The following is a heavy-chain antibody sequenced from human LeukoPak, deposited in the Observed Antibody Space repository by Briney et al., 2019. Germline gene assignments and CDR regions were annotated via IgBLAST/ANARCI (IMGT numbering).Heavy chain of an antibody. V-gene: IGHV3-21*01. CDR3: ARDFLAAGDY. CDR1: GFIFSSYS. Sequence: PGGSLRLSCEASGFIFSSYSINWVRQAPGKGLEWVSSISSGGTKIYYADSVKGRFTISRDDVKKSVYLQMNSLRVEDKAVYYCARDFLAAGDYWGQGTQVPVFS. CDR2: ISSGGTKI. D-gene: IGHD6-13*01. J-gene: IGHJ4*02.